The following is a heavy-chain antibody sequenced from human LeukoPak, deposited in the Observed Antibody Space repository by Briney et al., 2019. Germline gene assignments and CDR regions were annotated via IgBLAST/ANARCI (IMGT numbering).Heavy chain of an antibody. Sequence: GESLKISCKGPGYSFTSYWIGWVRQMPGKGLEWMGIIYPGDSDTRYSPSFQGQVTISADKSISTAYLQWSSLKASDTAMYYCARRAQGYCSSTSCYHFDYWGQGTLVTVSS. D-gene: IGHD2-2*01. V-gene: IGHV5-51*01. CDR2: IYPGDSDT. CDR3: ARRAQGYCSSTSCYHFDY. CDR1: GYSFTSYW. J-gene: IGHJ4*02.